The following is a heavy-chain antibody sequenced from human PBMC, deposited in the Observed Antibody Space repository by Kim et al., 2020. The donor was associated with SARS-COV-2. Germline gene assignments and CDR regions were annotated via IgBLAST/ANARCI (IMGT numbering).Heavy chain of an antibody. J-gene: IGHJ3*02. V-gene: IGHV5-51*04. CDR2: IYPGDSDT. Sequence: GESLKISCKGSGYSFTSYWIGWVRQMPGKGLEWMGIIYPGDSDTRYSPSFQGQVTIQADKPIRTAYLQWSSLKASDTAMYYCARSVLPPITMIVVPKAFDIWGQGTMVPVSS. CDR3: ARSVLPPITMIVVPKAFDI. CDR1: GYSFTSYW. D-gene: IGHD3-22*01.